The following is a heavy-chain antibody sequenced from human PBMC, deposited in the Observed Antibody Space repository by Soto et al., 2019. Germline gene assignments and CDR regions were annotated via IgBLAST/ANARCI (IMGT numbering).Heavy chain of an antibody. Sequence: SSETLSLTCAVSGGSISSGGYSWSWIRQPPGKGLEWIGYIYHSGSTYYNPSLKSRVTISVDRSKNQFSLKLSSVTAADTAVYYCASRGGIYYDSTGYEDWGQGTLVTGSS. CDR2: IYHSGST. D-gene: IGHD3-22*01. J-gene: IGHJ4*02. CDR3: ASRGGIYYDSTGYED. V-gene: IGHV4-30-2*01. CDR1: GGSISSGGYS.